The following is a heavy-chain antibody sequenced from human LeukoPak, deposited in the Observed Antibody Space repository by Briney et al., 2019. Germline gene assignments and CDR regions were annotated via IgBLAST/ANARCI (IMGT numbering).Heavy chain of an antibody. V-gene: IGHV1-69*06. D-gene: IGHD6-19*01. CDR2: IIPIFGTA. Sequence: SVKVSCKASGYTFTSYYMHWVRQAPGQGLEWMGGIIPIFGTANYAQKFQGRVTITADKSTSTAYMELSSLRSEDTAVYYCARGGSGWYYYYYYMDVWGKGTTVTVSS. CDR1: GYTFTSYY. CDR3: ARGGSGWYYYYYYMDV. J-gene: IGHJ6*03.